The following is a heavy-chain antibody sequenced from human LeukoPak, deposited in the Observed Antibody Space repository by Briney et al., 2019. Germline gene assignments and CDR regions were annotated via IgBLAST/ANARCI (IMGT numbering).Heavy chain of an antibody. CDR1: RFTFSSYG. J-gene: IGHJ3*02. Sequence: GGSLRLSCAASRFTFSSYGMHWVRQAPGKGLEWVAFIRYDGSNKYYADSVKGRFTISRDNSKNTLYLQMNSLRAEDTAVYYCARDGSGSARDAFNIWGQGTMVTVSS. CDR2: IRYDGSNK. D-gene: IGHD1-26*01. V-gene: IGHV3-30*02. CDR3: ARDGSGSARDAFNI.